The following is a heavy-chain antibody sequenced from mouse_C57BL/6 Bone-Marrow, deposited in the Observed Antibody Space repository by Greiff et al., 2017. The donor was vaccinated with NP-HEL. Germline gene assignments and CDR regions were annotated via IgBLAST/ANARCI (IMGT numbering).Heavy chain of an antibody. Sequence: EVQRVESGGGLVQPGGSLSLSCAASGFTFTDYYMSWVRQPPGKALEWLGFIRNKANGYTTEYSASVKGRFTISRDNSQSILYLQMNALRAEDSATYYCARYMGSFSWFAYWGQGTLVTVSA. V-gene: IGHV7-3*01. CDR1: GFTFTDYY. CDR2: IRNKANGYTT. J-gene: IGHJ3*01. CDR3: ARYMGSFSWFAY.